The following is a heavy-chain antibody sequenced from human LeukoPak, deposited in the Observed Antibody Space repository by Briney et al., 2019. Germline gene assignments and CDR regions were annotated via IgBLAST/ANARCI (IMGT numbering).Heavy chain of an antibody. D-gene: IGHD1-7*01. Sequence: GGSLRLSCAASGFTFSSYAMSWVRQAPGKGLEWVSTFSGSGSTFYADSVKGRFTVSRDNSKNTLYLQMNSLRAEDTAVYYCVKEAGAELYYYYGMDVWGQGTTVTVSS. V-gene: IGHV3-23*01. J-gene: IGHJ6*02. CDR1: GFTFSSYA. CDR2: FSGSGST. CDR3: VKEAGAELYYYYGMDV.